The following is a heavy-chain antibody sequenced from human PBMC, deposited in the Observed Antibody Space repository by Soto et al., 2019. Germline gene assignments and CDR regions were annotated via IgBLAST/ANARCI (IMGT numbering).Heavy chain of an antibody. D-gene: IGHD3-10*01. CDR2: IYYSGST. CDR3: ARQSGSGRFYYYYGMDV. Sequence: SETLSLICTVSGGSISSYYWSWIRQPPGKGLEWIGYIYYSGSTNYNPSLKSRVTISVDTSKNQFSLKLSSVAAADTAVYYCARQSGSGRFYYYYGMDVWGQGTTVTVSS. J-gene: IGHJ6*02. V-gene: IGHV4-59*01. CDR1: GGSISSYY.